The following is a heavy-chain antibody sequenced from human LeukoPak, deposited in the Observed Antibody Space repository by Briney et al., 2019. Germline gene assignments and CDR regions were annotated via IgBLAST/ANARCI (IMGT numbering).Heavy chain of an antibody. V-gene: IGHV3-74*01. Sequence: GGSLRLSCAASGFTFSSQWMHWVRQAPGKGLVWVSRIYRDGSGIVYADSVKGRFTISRDNAKNTLYLQMNSLRVEDTAVYCCVRAPPSNGYSYHFDIWGQGTMVTVSS. CDR3: VRAPPSNGYSYHFDI. D-gene: IGHD5-18*01. CDR2: IYRDGSGI. J-gene: IGHJ3*02. CDR1: GFTFSSQW.